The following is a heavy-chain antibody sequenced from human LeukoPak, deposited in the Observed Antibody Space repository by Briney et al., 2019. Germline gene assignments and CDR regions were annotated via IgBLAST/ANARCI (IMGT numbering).Heavy chain of an antibody. CDR2: FYPGDSDT. J-gene: IGHJ4*02. V-gene: IGHV5-51*01. CDR3: ARLSFSSGWPYYFDY. D-gene: IGHD6-19*01. CDR1: GYPFTTYW. Sequence: GESLKISCKGSGYPFTTYWIGWVRQMPGKGLEWLGIFYPGDSDTRYSPSFQGQVTISVDKSISTAYLQWSSLKASDTAMYYCARLSFSSGWPYYFDYWGQGTLVTVFS.